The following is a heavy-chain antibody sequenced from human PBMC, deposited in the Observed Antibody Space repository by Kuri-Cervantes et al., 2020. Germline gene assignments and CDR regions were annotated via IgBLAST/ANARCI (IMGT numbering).Heavy chain of an antibody. CDR3: ANGGVRGLIGRKGHSWFDP. V-gene: IGHV3-23*01. J-gene: IGHJ5*02. CDR2: ISDSGKT. CDR1: GFTFSSYW. D-gene: IGHD3-10*01. Sequence: GESLKISCAASGFTFSSYWMSWVRQAPGKGLEWVSSISDSGKTYYADSMKGRFTISRDNSKNTLYLQMNGLRVEDTAVYYCANGGVRGLIGRKGHSWFDPWGQGTLVTVSS.